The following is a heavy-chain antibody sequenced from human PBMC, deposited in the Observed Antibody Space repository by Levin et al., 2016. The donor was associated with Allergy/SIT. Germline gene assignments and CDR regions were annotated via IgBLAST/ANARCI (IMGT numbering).Heavy chain of an antibody. D-gene: IGHD5-18*01. J-gene: IGHJ5*02. Sequence: SETLSLTCTVSGGSISSYYWSWIRQPPGKGLEWIGYIYYSGSTNYNPSLKSRVTISVDTSKNQFSLKLSSVTAADTAVYYCARGRVDTATWDFHPWGQGTLVTVSS. CDR2: IYYSGST. V-gene: IGHV4-59*01. CDR3: ARGRVDTATWDFHP. CDR1: GGSISSYY.